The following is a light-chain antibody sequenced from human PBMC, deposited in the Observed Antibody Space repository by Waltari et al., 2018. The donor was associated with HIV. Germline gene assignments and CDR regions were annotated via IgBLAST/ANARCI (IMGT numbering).Light chain of an antibody. CDR2: EVS. V-gene: IGLV2-23*02. CDR1: GSDDGGYYL. CDR3: CAYAGSTTYVI. J-gene: IGLJ2*01. Sequence: QSALTQPDSVSGSPGESITISCTGTGSDDGGYYLVTWYQQHPGKAPKRIIYEVSKRPSGVSTRFSGSKSSNTASLTISGLQSEDEADYYCCAYAGSTTYVIFGGGTKLTVL.